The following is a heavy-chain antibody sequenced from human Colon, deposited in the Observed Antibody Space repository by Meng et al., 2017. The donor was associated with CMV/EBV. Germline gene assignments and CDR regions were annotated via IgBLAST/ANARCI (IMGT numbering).Heavy chain of an antibody. D-gene: IGHD3-3*01. CDR2: IDPDGTDT. J-gene: IGHJ4*02. Sequence: GESLKISCAASGFSVSNNYMNWVRQAPGKGLEWVSQIDPDGTDTTYADSVKGRFTVSRDNTRNTVFLQINILRADDTAVYFCTRGRLGVPGVLQAPEYWGQGTLVTVSS. CDR1: GFSVSNNY. V-gene: IGHV3-74*01. CDR3: TRGRLGVPGVLQAPEY.